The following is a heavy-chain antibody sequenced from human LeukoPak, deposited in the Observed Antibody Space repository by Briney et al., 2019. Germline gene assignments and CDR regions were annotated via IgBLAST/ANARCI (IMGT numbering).Heavy chain of an antibody. J-gene: IGHJ4*02. D-gene: IGHD6-6*01. V-gene: IGHV4-34*01. CDR1: GGSFSGYY. CDR3: ARYVYSSSPFDY. Sequence: PSETLSLTCAVYGGSFSGYYWSWIRQPPGKGLEWIGEINHSGSTNYNPSLKSRVTISVDTSKNQFSLKLSSVTAADTAVYYCARYVYSSSPFDYWGQGNPGHRLL. CDR2: INHSGST.